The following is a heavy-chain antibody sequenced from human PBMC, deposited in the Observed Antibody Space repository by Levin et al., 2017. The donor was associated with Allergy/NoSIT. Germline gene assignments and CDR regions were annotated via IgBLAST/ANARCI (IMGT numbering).Heavy chain of an antibody. CDR2: IYSGGST. V-gene: IGHV3-53*01. CDR3: ARDAPDGVYYGSGSYPN. J-gene: IGHJ4*02. CDR1: GFTVSSNY. Sequence: AGGSLRLSCAASGFTVSSNYMSWVRQAPGKGLEWVSVIYSGGSTYYADSVKGRFTISRDNSKNTLYLQMNSLRAEDTAVYYCARDAPDGVYYGSGSYPNWGQGTLVTVSS. D-gene: IGHD3-10*01.